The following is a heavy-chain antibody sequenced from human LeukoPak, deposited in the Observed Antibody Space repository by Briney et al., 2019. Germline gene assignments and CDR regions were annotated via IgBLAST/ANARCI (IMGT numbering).Heavy chain of an antibody. CDR1: GGSISSYY. CDR2: IYYNGST. Sequence: SETLSLTCTVSGGSISSYYWSWTRQPPGKGLEWIRYIYYNGSTNYNPSLKSRVTISVDTSKNQFSLKLSSVTAADTAVYYCARGTPGYYDFWSGRRQYYYYYMDVWGKGTTVTVSS. J-gene: IGHJ6*03. CDR3: ARGTPGYYDFWSGRRQYYYYYMDV. V-gene: IGHV4-59*01. D-gene: IGHD3-3*01.